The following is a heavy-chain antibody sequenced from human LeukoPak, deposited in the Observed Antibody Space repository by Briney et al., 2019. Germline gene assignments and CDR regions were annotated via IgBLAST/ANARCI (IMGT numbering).Heavy chain of an antibody. CDR1: GFTFINYA. V-gene: IGHV3-48*01. CDR3: ARDEVVAATPLDS. Sequence: QPGGSLRLSCAASGFTFINYAMTWVRQAPGKGLEWVSYISSSSNTKYYADSVKGRSTISRDNAKNSLYLQMNSLRAEDTAVYYCARDEVVAATPLDSWGQGTLVTVSS. D-gene: IGHD2-15*01. CDR2: ISSSSNTK. J-gene: IGHJ4*02.